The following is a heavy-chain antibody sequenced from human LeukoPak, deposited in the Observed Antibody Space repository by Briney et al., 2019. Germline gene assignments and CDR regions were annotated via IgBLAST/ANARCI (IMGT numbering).Heavy chain of an antibody. J-gene: IGHJ4*02. V-gene: IGHV1-18*01. CDR1: AYTFSNYG. Sequence: ASVKVSCKAFAYTFSNYGFNWVRQAPGQGLEWMGWISAYNGNTKYAQKLQGRFTMTTDTSTSTAYMELRSLTSDDTAVYYCARDLDASGSYYTDSWGQGTLVTVSS. CDR3: ARDLDASGSYYTDS. CDR2: ISAYNGNT. D-gene: IGHD3-10*01.